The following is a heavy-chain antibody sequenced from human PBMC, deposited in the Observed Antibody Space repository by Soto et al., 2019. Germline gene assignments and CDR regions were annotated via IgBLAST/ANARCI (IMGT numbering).Heavy chain of an antibody. Sequence: GGSLRLSCAASGFTFSSYWMSWVRQAPGKGLEWVANIKQDGSNKYYVDSVKGRFTISRDNSKNTLYLQMNSLRAEDTAAYYCARCIVGANKYYYYYGMDVWGQGTTVTVSS. CDR1: GFTFSSYW. CDR3: ARCIVGANKYYYYYGMDV. CDR2: IKQDGSNK. J-gene: IGHJ6*02. D-gene: IGHD1-26*01. V-gene: IGHV3-7*02.